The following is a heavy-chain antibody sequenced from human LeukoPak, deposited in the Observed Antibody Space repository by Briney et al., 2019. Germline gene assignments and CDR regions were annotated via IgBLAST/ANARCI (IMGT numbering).Heavy chain of an antibody. J-gene: IGHJ4*02. CDR2: LYYTGST. CDR3: ARQKASSSWYYFDL. V-gene: IGHV4-39*01. CDR1: GGSLSSSNYY. Sequence: SETLSLTCTVSGGSLSSSNYYWGWIRQPPGNGLDWLGSLYYTGSTYSNPSLKSRVTISVDTSKNQFPLKLSSVTAADTALYFCARQKASSSWYYFDLWGQGTLVTVSS. D-gene: IGHD6-13*01.